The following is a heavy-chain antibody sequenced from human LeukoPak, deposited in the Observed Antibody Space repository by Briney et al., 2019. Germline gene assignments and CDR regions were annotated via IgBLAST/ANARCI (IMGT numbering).Heavy chain of an antibody. CDR1: GGSISSYY. CDR3: ARAPLFIYRNYPSYSSFIDV. CDR2: ICYSGST. V-gene: IGHV4-59*01. Sequence: PSETLSLTCTVSGGSISSYYWSWIRQPPGKGLEWIGYICYSGSTNYNPSLKSRVTISVDTSKNQFSLKLSSVNAADTAVYYCARAPLFIYRNYPSYSSFIDVWSKGTTVTVSS. D-gene: IGHD4-11*01. J-gene: IGHJ6*03.